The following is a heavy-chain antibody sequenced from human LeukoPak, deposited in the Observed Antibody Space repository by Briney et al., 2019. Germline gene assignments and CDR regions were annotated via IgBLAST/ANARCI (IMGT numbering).Heavy chain of an antibody. Sequence: PGRSLRLSCAASGFTFSSYVMHWVRQAPGKGLEWVAVISYDGSNKYYADSVKGRFTISRDNSKNTLYLQMNSLRAEDTAVYYCARDGTPAGYCSGGSCPYYYYYYMDVWGKGTTVTVSS. CDR2: ISYDGSNK. CDR1: GFTFSSYV. D-gene: IGHD2-15*01. V-gene: IGHV3-30*01. CDR3: ARDGTPAGYCSGGSCPYYYYYYMDV. J-gene: IGHJ6*03.